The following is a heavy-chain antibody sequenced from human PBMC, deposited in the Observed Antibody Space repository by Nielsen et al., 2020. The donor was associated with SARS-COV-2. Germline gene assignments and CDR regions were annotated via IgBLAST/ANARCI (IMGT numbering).Heavy chain of an antibody. CDR2: IYPGDSDI. V-gene: IGHV5-51*01. CDR3: ARQPRSIINNWFDP. Sequence: GESLKISCKSSGYTFNTYWLAWVRQMPGKGLEWMGIIYPGDSDIRYSPSFQGLVTFSADKSINTAYLQWDSLKASDTAMYYCARQPRSIINNWFDPWGQGTLVTVST. CDR1: GYTFNTYW. J-gene: IGHJ5*02. D-gene: IGHD2/OR15-2a*01.